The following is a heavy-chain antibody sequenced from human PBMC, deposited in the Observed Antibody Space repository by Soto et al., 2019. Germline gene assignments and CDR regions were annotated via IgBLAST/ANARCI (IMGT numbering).Heavy chain of an antibody. Sequence: QVQLVESGGGVVQPGRSLRLSCAASGFTFSTYGMHWVRQAPGKGLEWVALISFDGNKKYYADSVQGRFTISRDKSKNTLNLQMSSLRAEDTAVYFCAKEFRGYASGHYAVDVWGQGTMVTVSS. D-gene: IGHD5-12*01. CDR3: AKEFRGYASGHYAVDV. J-gene: IGHJ3*01. V-gene: IGHV3-30*18. CDR1: GFTFSTYG. CDR2: ISFDGNKK.